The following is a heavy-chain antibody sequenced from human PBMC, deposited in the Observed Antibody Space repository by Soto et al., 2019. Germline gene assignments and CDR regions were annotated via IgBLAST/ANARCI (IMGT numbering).Heavy chain of an antibody. CDR2: IIPLFGTS. CDR1: GGTFRSSA. V-gene: IGHV1-69*13. J-gene: IGHJ5*02. D-gene: IGHD3-10*01. Sequence: SVEVASKASGGTFRSSAISWLRQAPGQGLEWMGGIIPLFGTSNYPQKIQGRVTMAADESTSAAYLELSSLRSADTAVYNCARVSYYGPGTYNSFDPWGQGTEVTVTS. CDR3: ARVSYYGPGTYNSFDP.